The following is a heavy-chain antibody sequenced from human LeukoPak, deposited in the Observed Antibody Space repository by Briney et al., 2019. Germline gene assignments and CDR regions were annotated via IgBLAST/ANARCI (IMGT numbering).Heavy chain of an antibody. J-gene: IGHJ4*02. D-gene: IGHD3-10*01. CDR2: ISGSGGST. CDR1: GFTFSSYA. Sequence: GGSLRLSCAASGFTFSSYAMSWVRQAPGKGLEWVSAISGSGGSTYYADSVKGRFTISRDNSKNTLYLQMNSLRAEDTAVYYCAKSFITMLRGVYTPNDFDYWGQGTLVTVSS. CDR3: AKSFITMLRGVYTPNDFDY. V-gene: IGHV3-23*01.